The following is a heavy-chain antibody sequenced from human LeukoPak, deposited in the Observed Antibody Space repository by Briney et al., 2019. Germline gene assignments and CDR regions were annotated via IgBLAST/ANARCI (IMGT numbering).Heavy chain of an antibody. CDR1: GGTFSSYA. CDR2: IIPIFGTA. V-gene: IGHV1-69*06. D-gene: IGHD3-10*01. J-gene: IGHJ4*02. CDR3: ASYGPGYFDY. Sequence: ASVKVSCKASGGTFSSYAISWVRQAPGQGLEWMGGIIPIFGTANCAQKFQGRVTITADKSTSTAYMELSSLRSEDTAVYYCASYGPGYFDYWGQGTLVTVSS.